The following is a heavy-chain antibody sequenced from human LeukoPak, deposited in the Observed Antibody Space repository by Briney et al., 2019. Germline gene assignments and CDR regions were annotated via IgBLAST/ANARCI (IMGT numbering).Heavy chain of an antibody. Sequence: GGSLRLSCAASGFTFSSYAMHWVRQAPGKGLEWVAVISYDGSNKYYADSVKGRFTISRDNAKNSLYLQMNSLRAEDTAVYYCAARLGYCSGGSCSGYDYWGQGTLVTVSS. CDR2: ISYDGSNK. D-gene: IGHD2-15*01. J-gene: IGHJ4*02. V-gene: IGHV3-30-3*01. CDR1: GFTFSSYA. CDR3: AARLGYCSGGSCSGYDY.